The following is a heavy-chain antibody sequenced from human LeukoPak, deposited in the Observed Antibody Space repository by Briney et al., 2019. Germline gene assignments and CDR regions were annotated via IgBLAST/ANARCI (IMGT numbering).Heavy chain of an antibody. CDR3: AREQYSAAGRTFYYYYMDV. CDR1: GYTFTSYG. V-gene: IGHV1-18*01. Sequence: GASVKVSCKASGYTFTSYGISWVRQAPGQGLEWMGWISAYNGNTNYAQKLQGRVTMTTDTSTSTAYMELRSLRSDDTAVYYCAREQYSAAGRTFYYYYMDVWGKGTTVTVSS. J-gene: IGHJ6*03. D-gene: IGHD6-13*01. CDR2: ISAYNGNT.